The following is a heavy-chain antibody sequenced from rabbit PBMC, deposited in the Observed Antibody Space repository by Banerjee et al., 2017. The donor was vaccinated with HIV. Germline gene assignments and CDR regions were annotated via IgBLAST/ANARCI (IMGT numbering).Heavy chain of an antibody. D-gene: IGHD6-1*01. CDR1: GIDFSSSG. V-gene: IGHV1S47*01. CDR2: IYPDYDST. CDR3: AIYAVYGYLSL. Sequence: QEQLVESGGGLVQPGGSLKLSCKASGIDFSSSGISWVRQAPGKGLEWIAYIYPDYDSTDYASWVNSRFTISFDNAQNTVFLQMTSLTAADTATYFCAIYAVYGYLSLWGQGTLVTVS. J-gene: IGHJ3*01.